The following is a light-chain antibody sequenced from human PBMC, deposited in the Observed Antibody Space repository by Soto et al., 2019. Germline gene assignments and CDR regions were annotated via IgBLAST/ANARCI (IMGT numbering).Light chain of an antibody. J-gene: IGKJ3*01. CDR2: GAS. V-gene: IGKV3-20*01. CDR3: QQYGSSRFT. Sequence: EIVLTQSPGTLSLSPGERATLSCRASQSVSSSYLAWYQQKPGQAPRLLIYGASSRATGIPDRFSVSGSGTDFTLTISRLEPEDFAVYYCQQYGSSRFTFGTENKVAIK. CDR1: QSVSSSY.